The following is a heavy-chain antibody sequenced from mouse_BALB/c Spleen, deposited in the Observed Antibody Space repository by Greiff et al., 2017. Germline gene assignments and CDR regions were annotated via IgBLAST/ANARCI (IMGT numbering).Heavy chain of an antibody. Sequence: QVQLQQSGAELARPGASVKMSCKASGYTFTSYTMHWVKQRPGQGLEWIGYINPSSGYTNYNQKFKDKATLTADKSSSTAYMQLSSLTSEDSAVYYCARENYYYGSSYEAMDYWGQGTSVTVSS. D-gene: IGHD1-1*01. CDR1: GYTFTSYT. CDR3: ARENYYYGSSYEAMDY. CDR2: INPSSGYT. V-gene: IGHV1-4*01. J-gene: IGHJ4*01.